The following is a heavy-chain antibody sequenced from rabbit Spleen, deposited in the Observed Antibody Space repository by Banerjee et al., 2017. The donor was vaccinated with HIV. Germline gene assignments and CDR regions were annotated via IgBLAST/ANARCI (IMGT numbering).Heavy chain of an antibody. V-gene: IGHV1S45*01. Sequence: QEQLVESGGGLVKPEGSLTLTCKASGFSFSDRDVMCWVRQAPGKGLQWIACINTYTGKPVYATWAKGRFTISRTSSTTVTLQMTSLTAADTATYFCAGDLASVVGWNFNLWGQGTLVTVS. CDR3: AGDLASVVGWNFNL. CDR2: INTYTGKP. J-gene: IGHJ4*01. CDR1: GFSFSDRDV. D-gene: IGHD3-1*01.